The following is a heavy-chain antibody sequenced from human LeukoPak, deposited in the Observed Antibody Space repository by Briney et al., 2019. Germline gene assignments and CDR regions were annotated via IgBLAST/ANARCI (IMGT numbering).Heavy chain of an antibody. V-gene: IGHV3-7*03. CDR3: AESPVSSCRGSFCYPFDY. CDR1: GFTFSYYW. Sequence: GGSLRLSCAASGFTFSYYWMSWVRQAPGKGLEWVANIKEDGSEKNYVDSVKGRFTISRDNSRNTLYLQMNTLRAEDTAVYFCAESPVSSCRGSFCYPFDYWGQGNLVTVSS. CDR2: IKEDGSEK. J-gene: IGHJ4*02. D-gene: IGHD2-15*01.